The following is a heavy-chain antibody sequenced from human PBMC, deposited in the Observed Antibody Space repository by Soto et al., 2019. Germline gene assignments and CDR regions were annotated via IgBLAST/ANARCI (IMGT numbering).Heavy chain of an antibody. D-gene: IGHD3-16*01. Sequence: GESLKISCQTSGYTFSSNWIGWVRQMPGKGLEWMGIIYPGDSETRYSPSFQGQVTISSDRSLNTAYLQWTSLQASDTAMYYCARLLDSWGETHHFDSWGQGTMVTVYS. CDR1: GYTFSSNW. J-gene: IGHJ4*02. CDR2: IYPGDSET. CDR3: ARLLDSWGETHHFDS. V-gene: IGHV5-51*01.